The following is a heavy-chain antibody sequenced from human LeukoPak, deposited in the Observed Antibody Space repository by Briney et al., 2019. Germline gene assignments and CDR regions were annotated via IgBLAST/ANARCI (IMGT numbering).Heavy chain of an antibody. CDR2: IFHTGST. Sequence: SETLSLTCTVSGGSISSYYWSWIRQPPGKGLEWIGSIFHTGSTYHNPSLKSRVTISVDTSKNQFSLKLNSVTAADTAVYYCARDHSSSSEDYWGQGTLVTVSS. CDR1: GGSISSYY. D-gene: IGHD6-13*01. J-gene: IGHJ4*02. CDR3: ARDHSSSSEDY. V-gene: IGHV4-38-2*02.